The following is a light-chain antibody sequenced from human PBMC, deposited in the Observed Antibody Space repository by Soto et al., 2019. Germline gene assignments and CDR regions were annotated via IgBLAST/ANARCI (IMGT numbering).Light chain of an antibody. CDR1: ESLFGF. CDR3: QSYTDWPFA. V-gene: IGKV3-15*01. Sequence: DIVLTQSPATLSVSPGDTVTLSCRASESLFGFLAWYQQKPGQAPRLLMYGVSTRATGIPARFSGGGSATDFTLTISSLQSEDSALYFCQSYTDWPFASGLGTRLEI. CDR2: GVS. J-gene: IGKJ2*01.